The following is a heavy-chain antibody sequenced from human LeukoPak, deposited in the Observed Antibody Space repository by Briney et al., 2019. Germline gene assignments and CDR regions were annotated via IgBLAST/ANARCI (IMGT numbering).Heavy chain of an antibody. D-gene: IGHD2-2*01. CDR2: INPNSGGT. V-gene: IGHV1-2*04. Sequence: ASVKVSCKASGYTFTGYYMHWVRQASGQGLEWMGWINPNSGGTNYAQKFQGWVTITRDTSISTAYMELSRLRSDDTAVYYCARERPVVGYCSSTSCPRWFDPWGQGTLVTVSS. CDR3: ARERPVVGYCSSTSCPRWFDP. J-gene: IGHJ5*02. CDR1: GYTFTGYY.